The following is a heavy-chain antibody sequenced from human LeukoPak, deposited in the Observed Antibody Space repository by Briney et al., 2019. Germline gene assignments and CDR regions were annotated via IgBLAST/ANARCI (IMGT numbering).Heavy chain of an antibody. CDR1: GFTFSRYS. V-gene: IGHV3-21*01. CDR3: AKDSTVWSHFDAFDI. Sequence: GGSLRLSCAASGFTFSRYSLTWVRQAPGKGLEWVSSISSSSTYKYYADSVKGRFTISRDNSKNTLYLQMNSLRAEDTAVYYCAKDSTVWSHFDAFDIWGQGTMVTVSS. CDR2: ISSSSTYK. D-gene: IGHD4-17*01. J-gene: IGHJ3*02.